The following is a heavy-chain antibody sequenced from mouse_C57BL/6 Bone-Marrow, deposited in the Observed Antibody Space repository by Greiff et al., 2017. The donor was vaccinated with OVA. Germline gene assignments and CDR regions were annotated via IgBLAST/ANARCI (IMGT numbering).Heavy chain of an antibody. CDR3: ARGGSTMVTTGDY. D-gene: IGHD2-2*01. CDR1: GYTFTSYG. V-gene: IGHV1-81*01. CDR2: IYPRSGNT. Sequence: VKLMESGAELARPGASVKLSCKASGYTFTSYGISWVKQRTGQGLEWIGEIYPRSGNTYYNEKFKGKATLTADKSSSTAYMELRSLTSEDSAVYFCARGGSTMVTTGDYWGQGTTLTVSS. J-gene: IGHJ2*01.